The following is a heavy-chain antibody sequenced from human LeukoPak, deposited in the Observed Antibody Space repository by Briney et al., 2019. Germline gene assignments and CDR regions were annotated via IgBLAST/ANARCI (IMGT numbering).Heavy chain of an antibody. CDR3: AARTGDRYYYYYMDV. Sequence: GTSVKVSCKASGFTFTSSAMQWVRQARGQRLEWIGLIVVGSGNTNYAQKFQERVTITRDMSTSTAYMELSSLRSEDTAVYYCAARTGDRYYYYYMDVWGKGTTVTVSS. CDR2: IVVGSGNT. CDR1: GFTFTSSA. V-gene: IGHV1-58*02. J-gene: IGHJ6*03. D-gene: IGHD7-27*01.